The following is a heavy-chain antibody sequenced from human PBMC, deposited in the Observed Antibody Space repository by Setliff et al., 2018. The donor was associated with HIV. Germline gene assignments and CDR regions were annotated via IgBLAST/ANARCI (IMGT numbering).Heavy chain of an antibody. CDR3: AKDREYGSGRTDYYYYYGMDV. CDR2: ISKDGSNK. Sequence: PGESLKISCAASGFTFSSYGMHWVRQAPGKGLEWVAVISKDGSNKYCADSVKGRFTISRDNSKNTLYLQMNSLRAEDTAVYYCAKDREYGSGRTDYYYYYGMDVWGQGTTVTVSS. CDR1: GFTFSSYG. V-gene: IGHV3-30*18. D-gene: IGHD3-10*01. J-gene: IGHJ6*02.